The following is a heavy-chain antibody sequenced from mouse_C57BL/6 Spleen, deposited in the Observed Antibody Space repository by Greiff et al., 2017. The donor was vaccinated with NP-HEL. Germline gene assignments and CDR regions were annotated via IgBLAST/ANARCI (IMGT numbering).Heavy chain of an antibody. CDR1: GFTFSNYW. CDR3: TGGSRGGYFDV. V-gene: IGHV6-3*01. D-gene: IGHD1-1*01. J-gene: IGHJ1*03. Sequence: EVQLQQSGGGLVQPGGSMKLSCVASGFTFSNYWMNWVRQSPEKGLEWVAQIRLKSDNYATHYAESVKGRFTISRDDSKSSVYLQMNNLRAEDTGIYYCTGGSRGGYFDVWGTGTTVTVSS. CDR2: IRLKSDNYAT.